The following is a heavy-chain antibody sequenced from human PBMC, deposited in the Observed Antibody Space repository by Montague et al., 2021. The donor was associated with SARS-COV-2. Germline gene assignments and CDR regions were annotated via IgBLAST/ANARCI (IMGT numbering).Heavy chain of an antibody. CDR2: IRTTGHT. D-gene: IGHD1-26*01. CDR1: GASISTGIYY. J-gene: IGHJ4*02. V-gene: IGHV4-61*02. CDR3: ARFGSGTLEFDL. Sequence: TLSLTCTVSGASISTGIYYWSWTRQPAGKGLEWIGRIRTTGHTDYNSSLESRVFMSVDTSTNQFSPSLTSVTAADTAVYFCARFGSGTLEFDLWGQGTLVTVSS.